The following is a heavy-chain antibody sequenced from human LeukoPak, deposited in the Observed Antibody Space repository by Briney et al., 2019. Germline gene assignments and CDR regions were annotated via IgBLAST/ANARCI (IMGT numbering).Heavy chain of an antibody. D-gene: IGHD3-10*01. Sequence: PGGSLRLSCAASGFTFSSYEMNWVRQAPGKGLVWISCINTDGSGTTYADSVKGRFTISRDNAKNTLYLQMNGLRAEDTAVYYCTRAYDSGTYSSFDYWGQGTLVTVTS. J-gene: IGHJ4*02. CDR3: TRAYDSGTYSSFDY. V-gene: IGHV3-74*01. CDR1: GFTFSSYE. CDR2: INTDGSGT.